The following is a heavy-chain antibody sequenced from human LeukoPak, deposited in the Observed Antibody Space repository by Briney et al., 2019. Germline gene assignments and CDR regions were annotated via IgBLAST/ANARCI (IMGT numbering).Heavy chain of an antibody. Sequence: ASVKVSCKAFGYTFTSYAMNWVRQAPGQGLEWMGWINTNTGNPTYAQGFTGRFVFSLDTSVSTAYLQISSLKAEDTAVYYCRAHYDSSGYPYDAFDIWGQGTMVTVSS. CDR1: GYTFTSYA. CDR2: INTNTGNP. D-gene: IGHD3-22*01. V-gene: IGHV7-4-1*02. J-gene: IGHJ3*02. CDR3: RAHYDSSGYPYDAFDI.